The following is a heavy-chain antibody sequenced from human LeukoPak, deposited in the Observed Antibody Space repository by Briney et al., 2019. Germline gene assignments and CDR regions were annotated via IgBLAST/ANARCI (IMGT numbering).Heavy chain of an antibody. CDR3: AREVDTYYYDSSPVD. D-gene: IGHD3-22*01. Sequence: SQTLSLTCTVSGGSISSGDYYWSWLRQPPGQGLEWIGYIYYSGSTYYNPSLKSRVTMSVDTSKNQFSLKLSSVTAADTAVYYCAREVDTYYYDSSPVDWGQGTLVTVSS. J-gene: IGHJ4*02. CDR1: GGSISSGDYY. CDR2: IYYSGST. V-gene: IGHV4-30-4*01.